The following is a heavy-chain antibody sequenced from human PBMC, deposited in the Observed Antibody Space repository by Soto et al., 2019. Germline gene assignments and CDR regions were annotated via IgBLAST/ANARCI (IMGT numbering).Heavy chain of an antibody. D-gene: IGHD6-6*01. J-gene: IGHJ4*02. CDR1: GFTFSNYG. V-gene: IGHV3-30*18. CDR3: AKGYSSSSIFDY. Sequence: GGSLRLSCAASGFTFSNYGMHWVRQAPGKDLEWLAVISYDGSNRYYADSVKGRFTISRDNSKNTLYLQMNSLRAEETAMYYCAKGYSSSSIFDYWGQGTLVTVSS. CDR2: ISYDGSNR.